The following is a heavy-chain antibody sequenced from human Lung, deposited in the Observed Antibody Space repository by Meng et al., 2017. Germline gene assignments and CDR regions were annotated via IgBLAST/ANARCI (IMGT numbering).Heavy chain of an antibody. CDR2: INPKSGDT. Sequence: QVQVVQAGGEVKEPGASVKVSCNASGYTFPDYWLHWVRRAPGQGLEWMGRINPKSGDTHYAQRFQGRVTMTGDTSISTAYMELSGLRSDDTAMYYCARDEDISAAGKLFGDYWGQGTLVTVSS. CDR3: ARDEDISAAGKLFGDY. V-gene: IGHV1-2*06. D-gene: IGHD6-13*01. CDR1: GYTFPDYW. J-gene: IGHJ4*02.